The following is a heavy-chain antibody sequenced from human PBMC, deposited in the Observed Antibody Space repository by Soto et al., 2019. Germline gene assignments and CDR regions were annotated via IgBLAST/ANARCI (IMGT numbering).Heavy chain of an antibody. Sequence: EVQLVESGGGLVKPGGSLRLSCAASGFTFSNAWMSWVRQAPGKGLEWVGRIKSKTDGGTTDYAAPVKGRFTISRDDSKNTLYLQRNSLKSEDTAVYYCTTDITRFIVVVPAALMRFDPWGQGTLVTVSS. J-gene: IGHJ5*02. CDR1: GFTFSNAW. D-gene: IGHD2-2*01. V-gene: IGHV3-15*01. CDR3: TTDITRFIVVVPAALMRFDP. CDR2: IKSKTDGGTT.